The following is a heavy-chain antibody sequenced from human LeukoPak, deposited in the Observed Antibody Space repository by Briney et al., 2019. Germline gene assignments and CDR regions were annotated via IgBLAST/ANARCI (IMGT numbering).Heavy chain of an antibody. Sequence: PGGSLGLSCAASGFTFSRYGMHWVRQAPGKGLEWLTFIRYDGTNKYYADSVKGRFTISRDNSDNMLFLQMNSLRAEDTAVYFCAKDSHLGGPGYFDWRGQGTLVTVSS. CDR2: IRYDGTNK. CDR1: GFTFSRYG. D-gene: IGHD3-16*01. V-gene: IGHV3-30*02. J-gene: IGHJ4*02. CDR3: AKDSHLGGPGYFDW.